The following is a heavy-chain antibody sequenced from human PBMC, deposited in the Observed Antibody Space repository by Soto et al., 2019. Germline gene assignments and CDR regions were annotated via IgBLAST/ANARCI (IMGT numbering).Heavy chain of an antibody. CDR2: IYHSGST. CDR1: GGSISSGGYS. D-gene: IGHD5-12*01. J-gene: IGHJ4*02. CDR3: ARVKIIYRVTTIGLEYYFHY. Sequence: PSETLALTCAVSGGSISSGGYSWSWIRQPPGKGLEWIGYIYHSGSTYYNPSLKSRVTISVDRSKNQFSLKLSSVTAADTAVYYCARVKIIYRVTTIGLEYYFHYWGQATPVTVSS. V-gene: IGHV4-30-2*01.